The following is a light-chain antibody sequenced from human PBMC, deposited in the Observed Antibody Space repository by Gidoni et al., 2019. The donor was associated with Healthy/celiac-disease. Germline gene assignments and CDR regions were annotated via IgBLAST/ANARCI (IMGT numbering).Light chain of an antibody. CDR3: QQRSNWPSLT. V-gene: IGKV3-11*01. CDR1: QSVSSY. J-gene: IGKJ4*01. Sequence: ELVLTQSPATLSLSPGERATISCRASQSVSSYLAWYQQKPGQAPRLLIYDASNRATGIPARFSGSGSGTDFTLTISSLEPEDFAVYYCQQRSNWPSLTFGGXTKVEIK. CDR2: DAS.